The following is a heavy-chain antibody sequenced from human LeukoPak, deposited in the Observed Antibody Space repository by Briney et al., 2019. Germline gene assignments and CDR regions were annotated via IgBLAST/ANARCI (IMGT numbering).Heavy chain of an antibody. D-gene: IGHD5-24*01. CDR2: IIPILGIA. J-gene: IGHJ4*02. V-gene: IGHV1-69*04. CDR3: ATHGSRDGYNYKLFDY. CDR1: GYTFSSYA. Sequence: GASVKVSCKASGYTFSSYAISWVRQAPGQGLEWMGRIIPILGIANYAQKFQGRVTITADKSTSTAYMELSSLRSEDTAVYYCATHGSRDGYNYKLFDYWGQGTLVTVSS.